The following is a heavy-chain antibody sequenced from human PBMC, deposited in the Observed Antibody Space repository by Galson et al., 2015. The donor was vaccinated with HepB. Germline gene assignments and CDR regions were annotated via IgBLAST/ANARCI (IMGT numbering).Heavy chain of an antibody. Sequence: SVKVSCKASGGTFSNYCINWVRQAPGQGLEWMGRIIPMLEIPKYADKFQGRVTITADKSTSTAYMELTSLRSEDTAVYFCARDREEWIGEAGPHSSFYFYAMDVWGQGTTVTVSS. D-gene: IGHD3-10*01. V-gene: IGHV1-69*04. CDR3: ARDREEWIGEAGPHSSFYFYAMDV. CDR1: GGTFSNYC. CDR2: IIPMLEIP. J-gene: IGHJ6*02.